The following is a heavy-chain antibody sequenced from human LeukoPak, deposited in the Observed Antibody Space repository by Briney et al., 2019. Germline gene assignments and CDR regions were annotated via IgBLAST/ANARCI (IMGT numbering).Heavy chain of an antibody. CDR3: AKANWVSNADAVW. Sequence: GGSLRLSCAASGFSFSDYAMRWGRQAPARGPEWVSSISGGGETFYADSVKGRFTLSRDDSRNTVYLQLNNLRVEDTAIYYCAKANWVSNADAVWWGQGTQVTVSS. D-gene: IGHD1-1*01. J-gene: IGHJ4*02. V-gene: IGHV3-23*01. CDR1: GFSFSDYA. CDR2: ISGGGET.